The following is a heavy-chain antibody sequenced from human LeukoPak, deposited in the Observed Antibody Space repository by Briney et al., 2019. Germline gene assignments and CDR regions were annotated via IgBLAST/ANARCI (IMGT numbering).Heavy chain of an antibody. CDR1: GYTLTELS. D-gene: IGHD3-22*01. CDR3: AKSYDSSGYYIDAFDI. V-gene: IGHV3-30*18. CDR2: ISYDGSNK. Sequence: SCKVSGYTLTELSMHWVRQAPGKGLEWVAVISYDGSNKYYADSVKGRFTISRDNSKNTLYLQMNSLRAEDTAVYYCAKSYDSSGYYIDAFDIWGQGTMVTVSS. J-gene: IGHJ3*02.